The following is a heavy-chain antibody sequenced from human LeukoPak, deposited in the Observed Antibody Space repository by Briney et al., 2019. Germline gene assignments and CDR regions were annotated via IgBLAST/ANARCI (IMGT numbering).Heavy chain of an antibody. CDR2: MNPNSGNT. CDR3: ARDSDSSGYYGGSWFDP. CDR1: GYTFTSYD. Sequence: ASVKVSCKASGYTFTSYDINWVRQATGQGLEWMGWMNPNSGNTNYAQKLQGRVTMTTDTSTSTAYMELRSLRSDDTAVYYCARDSDSSGYYGGSWFDPWGQGTLVTVSS. J-gene: IGHJ5*02. V-gene: IGHV1-18*01. D-gene: IGHD3-22*01.